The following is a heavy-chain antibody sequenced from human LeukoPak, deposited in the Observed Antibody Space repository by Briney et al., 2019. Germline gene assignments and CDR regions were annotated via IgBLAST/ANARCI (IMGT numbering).Heavy chain of an antibody. V-gene: IGHV4-59*01. Sequence: SETLSLTCTVSGGSISGYYWSWIRQPPGKGLEWIGYIYYSGSTSYNPSLKSRVTISVDTSKNQFSLKLSSVTAADTAVYYCARGANYDILTGYPLFDYWGQGTLVTVSS. CDR1: GGSISGYY. D-gene: IGHD3-9*01. CDR3: ARGANYDILTGYPLFDY. CDR2: IYYSGST. J-gene: IGHJ4*02.